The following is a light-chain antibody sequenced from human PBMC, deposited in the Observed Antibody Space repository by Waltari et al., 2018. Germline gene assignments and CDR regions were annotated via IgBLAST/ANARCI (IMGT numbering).Light chain of an antibody. CDR3: QQRSNWPLT. Sequence: EIVLTQSTATLSLSPGERATLSCRASQSVSSYLAWYQQKPGQAPRLLIYDASNRSTGIPAMFSVSGSGTDFTLTISSLEPEDFAVYYCQQRSNWPLTFGGGTKVEI. CDR2: DAS. V-gene: IGKV3-11*01. CDR1: QSVSSY. J-gene: IGKJ4*01.